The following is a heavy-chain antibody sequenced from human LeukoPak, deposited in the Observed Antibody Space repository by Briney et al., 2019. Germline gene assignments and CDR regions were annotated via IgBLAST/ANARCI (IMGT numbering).Heavy chain of an antibody. J-gene: IGHJ4*02. CDR2: IYSGGST. CDR1: GFTVSSNY. CDR3: ARAGAGWSFDY. D-gene: IGHD6-13*01. Sequence: GGSLRLSCAASGFTVSSNYMSWVRQATGKGLEWVSVIYSGGSTYYADSVKGRFTLSRDHPKNTLDLQMNSLRRQGTAVYYGARAGAGWSFDYWGQGTLSPSPQ. V-gene: IGHV3-53*01.